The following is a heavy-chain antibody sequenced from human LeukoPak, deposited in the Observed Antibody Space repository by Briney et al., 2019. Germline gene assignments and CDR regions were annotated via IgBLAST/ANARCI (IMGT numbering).Heavy chain of an antibody. CDR2: IYTSGST. CDR1: GGSIGSGSYY. Sequence: SETLSLTCTVSGGSIGSGSYYWSWIRQPAGKGLEWIGRIYTSGSTNYNPSLKSRVTISVDTSKNQFSLKLSSVTAADTAVYYCARDQDGPNWLFDPWGQGTLVTVSS. J-gene: IGHJ5*02. CDR3: ARDQDGPNWLFDP. V-gene: IGHV4-61*02. D-gene: IGHD1-1*01.